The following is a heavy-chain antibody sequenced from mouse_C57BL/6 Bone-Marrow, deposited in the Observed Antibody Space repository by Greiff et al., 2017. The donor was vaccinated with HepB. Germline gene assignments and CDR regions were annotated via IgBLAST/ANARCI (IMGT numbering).Heavy chain of an antibody. CDR2: ISYDGSN. J-gene: IGHJ2*01. Sequence: ESGPGLVKPSQSLSLTCSVTGYSITSGYYWNWIRQFPGNKLEWMGYISYDGSNNYNPSLKNRISITRDTSKNQFFLKLNSVTTEDTATYYCARKFPDYWGQGTTLTVSS. CDR1: GYSITSGYY. V-gene: IGHV3-6*01. CDR3: ARKFPDY.